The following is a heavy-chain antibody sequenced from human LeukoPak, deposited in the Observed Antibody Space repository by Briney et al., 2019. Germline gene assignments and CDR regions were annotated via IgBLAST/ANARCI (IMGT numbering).Heavy chain of an antibody. D-gene: IGHD6-19*01. Sequence: PGGSLRPSCAASGFTFSSSLMSWVRQAPGKGLEWVSAISGSGGSTYYADSVKGRFTISRDNSKNTLYLQMNSLRAEDTAVYYCAKDERRQWLVLGQIDYWGQGTLVTVSS. CDR1: GFTFSSSL. J-gene: IGHJ4*02. CDR2: ISGSGGST. V-gene: IGHV3-23*01. CDR3: AKDERRQWLVLGQIDY.